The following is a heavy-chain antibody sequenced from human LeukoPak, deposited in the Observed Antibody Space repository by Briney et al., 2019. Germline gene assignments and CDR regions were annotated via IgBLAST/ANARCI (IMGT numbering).Heavy chain of an antibody. J-gene: IGHJ4*02. V-gene: IGHV5-51*01. CDR2: IYPGDSDT. Sequence: GESLKISCKGSGYSFSSYWIGWVRQMPGKGLEWMGIIYPGDSDTRYSPSFQGQVTISADKSNSTTYLQWSSLKASDTAIYYCAREDSGPSDYWGQGTLVTVAS. CDR1: GYSFSSYW. CDR3: AREDSGPSDY.